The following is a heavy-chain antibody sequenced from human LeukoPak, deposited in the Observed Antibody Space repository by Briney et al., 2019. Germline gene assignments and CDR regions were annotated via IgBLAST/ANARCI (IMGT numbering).Heavy chain of an antibody. Sequence: GGSLRLSXAASGFTFSSYSMNWVRQSPGKGLEWLSSISSSSSYIYYADSVKGRFTISRDNAKNSLYLQMNSLRAEDTAVYYCARDGLDTAMVTFAAFDIWGQGTMVTVSS. D-gene: IGHD5-18*01. V-gene: IGHV3-21*01. CDR1: GFTFSSYS. CDR2: ISSSSSYI. J-gene: IGHJ3*02. CDR3: ARDGLDTAMVTFAAFDI.